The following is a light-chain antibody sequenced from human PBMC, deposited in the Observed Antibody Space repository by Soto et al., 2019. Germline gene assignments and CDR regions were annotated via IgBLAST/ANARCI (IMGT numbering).Light chain of an antibody. J-gene: IGKJ1*01. Sequence: EIVLTQSPGTLSLSPGGRATLACRASQSISDTLAWYQQKPGQAPRLLIYSASRGATGFPARFRGSGSCADVSLTISSLQSEDFSAYYCQQDNNWPWTFGQGTKVDIK. V-gene: IGKV3-15*01. CDR3: QQDNNWPWT. CDR2: SAS. CDR1: QSISDT.